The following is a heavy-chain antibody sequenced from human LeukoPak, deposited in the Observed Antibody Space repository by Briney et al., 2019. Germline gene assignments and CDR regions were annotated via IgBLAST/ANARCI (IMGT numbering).Heavy chain of an antibody. J-gene: IGHJ4*02. D-gene: IGHD6-13*01. CDR1: GGSISSSNW. CDR3: ASFGSATFSSSWYFDY. V-gene: IGHV4-4*02. Sequence: SETLSLTCAVSGGSISSSNWWSWVRQPPGKGQEWIGEIYHSGSTNYNPSLKSRVTISVEKSKNQFTLKLSSVAAATTAVYYWASFGSATFSSSWYFDYWGQGTLITVSS. CDR2: IYHSGST.